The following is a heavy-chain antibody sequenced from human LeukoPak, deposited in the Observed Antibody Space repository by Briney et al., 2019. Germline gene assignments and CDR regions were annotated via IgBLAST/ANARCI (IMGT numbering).Heavy chain of an antibody. CDR2: IYRGGNT. Sequence: GGSLRLSCAASGFIVSSNYMSWVRQAPGKGLEWVSVIYRGGNTSYADSVKGRFSISRDNPKNTLYLQMNSLRAEDTAVYYCAVVTTGVEFDPWGQGTLVTVSS. CDR3: AVVTTGVEFDP. J-gene: IGHJ5*02. D-gene: IGHD2-21*02. V-gene: IGHV3-53*01. CDR1: GFIVSSNY.